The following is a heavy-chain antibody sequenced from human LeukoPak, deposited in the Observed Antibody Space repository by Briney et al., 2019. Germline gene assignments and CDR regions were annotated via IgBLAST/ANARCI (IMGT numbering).Heavy chain of an antibody. CDR1: GFTFSRYW. D-gene: IGHD3-10*01. Sequence: GGSLRLSCAASGFTFSRYWMHWVRHAPGKGLVWVSRIDADGRLITYADSVKGRFTISRDNAENILYLQMDSLRADDTAVYYCTRGMGDNWGQGTLVTVSS. V-gene: IGHV3-74*01. J-gene: IGHJ4*02. CDR2: IDADGRLI. CDR3: TRGMGDN.